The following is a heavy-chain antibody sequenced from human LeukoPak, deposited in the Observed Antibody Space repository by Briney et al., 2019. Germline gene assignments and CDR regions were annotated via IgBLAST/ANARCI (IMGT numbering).Heavy chain of an antibody. V-gene: IGHV3-21*04. Sequence: GGSLRLSCAASGFTFSSYSMNWVRQAPGKGLEWVSSISSSSSYIYYADSVKGRFTISRDNSKNTLYLQMNSLRAEDSAEYYCAKSLLTTATGTGRAFDIWGQGTMVTVSA. CDR3: AKSLLTTATGTGRAFDI. CDR1: GFTFSSYS. CDR2: ISSSSSYI. D-gene: IGHD1-1*01. J-gene: IGHJ3*02.